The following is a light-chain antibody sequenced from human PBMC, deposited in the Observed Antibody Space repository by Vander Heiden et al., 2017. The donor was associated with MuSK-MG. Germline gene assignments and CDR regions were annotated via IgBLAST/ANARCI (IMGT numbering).Light chain of an antibody. V-gene: IGKV1-5*03. CDR3: QQYNSYENT. J-gene: IGKJ2*01. CDR2: KAS. Sequence: DIQMTQSPSTLSASVGDRVTITRRASQSISDWLAWYQQKSGKAPKLLIYKASSLESGVPSRFSGSGSGTEFTLTISSLQPDDFATYYCQQYNSYENTFGQGTNLEIK. CDR1: QSISDW.